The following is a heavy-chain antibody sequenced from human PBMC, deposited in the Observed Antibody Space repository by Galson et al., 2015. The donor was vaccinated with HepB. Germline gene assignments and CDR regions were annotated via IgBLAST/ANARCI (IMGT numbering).Heavy chain of an antibody. V-gene: IGHV3-48*01. D-gene: IGHD3-16*01. CDR2: ISSSSSTI. Sequence: SLRLSCAASGFTFSSYSMNWVRQAPGKGLEWVSYISSSSSTIYYADSVKGRFTISRDNAKNSLYLQMNSLRAEDTAVYYCAREGRRMGDDYWGQGTLVTVSS. J-gene: IGHJ4*02. CDR3: AREGRRMGDDY. CDR1: GFTFSSYS.